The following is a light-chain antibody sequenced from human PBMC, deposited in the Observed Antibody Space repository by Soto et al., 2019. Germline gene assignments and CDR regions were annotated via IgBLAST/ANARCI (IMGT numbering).Light chain of an antibody. CDR1: SGSIASNY. CDR2: EDN. CDR3: QSYYRSNPVV. Sequence: NFMLTQPHSVSESPGKTVTISCTRSSGSIASNYVQWYQQRPGSAPSTVIYEDNQRPAGVPARFSGSIDSSSNSDSLTISGLKTEDEADYYCQSYYRSNPVVFGGGTKVTVL. J-gene: IGLJ2*01. V-gene: IGLV6-57*04.